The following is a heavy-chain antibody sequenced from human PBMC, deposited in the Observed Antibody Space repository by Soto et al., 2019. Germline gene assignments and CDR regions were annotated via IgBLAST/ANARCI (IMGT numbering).Heavy chain of an antibody. V-gene: IGHV3-21*01. D-gene: IGHD6-6*01. CDR1: GFTFSSYS. CDR2: ISSSSSYI. CDR3: ARELGIAARLYSTDY. Sequence: PGGSLRLSCAASGFTFSSYSMNWVRQAPGKGLEWVSSISSSSSYIYYADSVKGRFTISRDNAKNSLYLQMNSLRAEDTAVYYCARELGIAARLYSTDYWGQGTLVTVSS. J-gene: IGHJ4*02.